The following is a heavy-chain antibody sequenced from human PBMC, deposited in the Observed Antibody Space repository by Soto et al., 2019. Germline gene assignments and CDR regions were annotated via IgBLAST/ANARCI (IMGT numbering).Heavy chain of an antibody. CDR1: GGSLSSTSYY. CDR3: ARPWDY. Sequence: SETLSLTCAVSGGSLSSTSYYWAWIRQPPGKVLEWIGSIFFNGGAYYNPSLMSRVTISIDTSTNYFSLKLSSVTAADTAMYYCARPWDYWAQGTLVTVSS. V-gene: IGHV4-39*07. CDR2: IFFNGGA. J-gene: IGHJ4*02.